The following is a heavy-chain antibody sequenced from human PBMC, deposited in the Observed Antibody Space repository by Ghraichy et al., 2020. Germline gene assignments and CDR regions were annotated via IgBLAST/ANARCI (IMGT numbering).Heavy chain of an antibody. D-gene: IGHD2-2*01. V-gene: IGHV3-15*07. Sequence: GGSLRLSCAASGFTFSNAWMNWVRQAPGKGLEWVGRIKSKTDGGTTDYAAPVKGRFTISRDDSKNTLYLQMNSLKTEDTAVYYCTTTPDCSSTSCLHYYYYGMDVWSQGTTVTVSS. CDR1: GFTFSNAW. J-gene: IGHJ6*02. CDR3: TTTPDCSSTSCLHYYYYGMDV. CDR2: IKSKTDGGTT.